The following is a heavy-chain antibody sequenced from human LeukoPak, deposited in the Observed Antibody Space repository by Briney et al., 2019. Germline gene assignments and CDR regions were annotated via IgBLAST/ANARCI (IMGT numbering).Heavy chain of an antibody. Sequence: PGGSLRLSCAASGFTFSSYSMNWVRQAPGKGLEWVGRIKSKTDGGTTDYAAPVKGRFTISRDDSKNTLYLQMNSLKTEDTAVYYCTTDQIAVAGTALDYWGQGTLVTVSS. CDR3: TTDQIAVAGTALDY. D-gene: IGHD6-19*01. CDR1: GFTFSSYS. V-gene: IGHV3-15*01. CDR2: IKSKTDGGTT. J-gene: IGHJ4*02.